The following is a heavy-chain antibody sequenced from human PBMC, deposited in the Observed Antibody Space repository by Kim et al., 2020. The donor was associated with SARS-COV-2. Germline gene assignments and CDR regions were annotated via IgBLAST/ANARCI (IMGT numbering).Heavy chain of an antibody. V-gene: IGHV3-74*03. CDR1: GFSLSDYW. D-gene: IGHD2-21*01. Sequence: GGSLRLSCVVSGFSLSDYWMHWVRQVPGRGLVWVSRSNGDGTGTTYADSVKGRFTISRDNAKNTLHLQLNSLRGEDTATYYCARGGIPGALDRWGQGTVV. J-gene: IGHJ3*02. CDR2: SNGDGTGT. CDR3: ARGGIPGALDR.